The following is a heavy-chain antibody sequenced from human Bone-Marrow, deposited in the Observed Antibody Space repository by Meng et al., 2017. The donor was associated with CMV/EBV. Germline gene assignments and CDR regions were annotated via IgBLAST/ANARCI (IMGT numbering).Heavy chain of an antibody. CDR2: ISSSSSYI. CDR3: ARGIVGAHDAFDI. CDR1: GFTFRTYS. J-gene: IGHJ3*02. D-gene: IGHD1-26*01. V-gene: IGHV3-21*01. Sequence: GESLKISCDASGFTFRTYSMNWVRQAPGKGLEWVSAISSSSSYIYYAGSVKGRFTISRDNAKNSLYLQMNSLRAEDTAVYYCARGIVGAHDAFDIWGQGTMVTVSS.